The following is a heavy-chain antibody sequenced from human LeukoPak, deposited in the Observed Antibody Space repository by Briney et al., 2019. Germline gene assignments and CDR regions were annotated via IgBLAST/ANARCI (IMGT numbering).Heavy chain of an antibody. CDR3: AKGARGDTVTSIVGLNWFDP. CDR1: GITFRSYG. CDR2: ISYDGSHK. D-gene: IGHD4-17*01. Sequence: PGRSLRLSCAASGITFRSYGMHRVRQAPGKGLEWVAVISYDGSHKYYADSVKGRFSISRDNSKNTLYLQMNSLRADDTAVYYCAKGARGDTVTSIVGLNWFDPWGQGTLVTVSS. J-gene: IGHJ5*02. V-gene: IGHV3-30*18.